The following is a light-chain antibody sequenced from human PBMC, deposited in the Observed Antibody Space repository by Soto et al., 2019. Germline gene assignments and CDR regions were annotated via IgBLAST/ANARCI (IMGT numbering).Light chain of an antibody. V-gene: IGKV3-20*01. CDR2: GAS. CDR3: QQYGSSPRT. J-gene: IGKJ1*01. Sequence: EIVLTQSPGTLSLSPGERATVSCRASQSVSSSYLAWYQQKPGQAPRLLIYGASSRATGIPDRFSGGGSGTDFTLTISRLEPEDFAVYYCQQYGSSPRTFGQGTKV. CDR1: QSVSSSY.